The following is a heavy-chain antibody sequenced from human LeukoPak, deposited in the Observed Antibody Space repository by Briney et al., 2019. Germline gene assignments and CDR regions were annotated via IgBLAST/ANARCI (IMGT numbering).Heavy chain of an antibody. V-gene: IGHV4-30-4*08. Sequence: PSETLSLTCTVSGGSISSYYWSWIRQPPGKGLEWIGYIYYSGSTYYNPSLKSRVTISVDTSKNQFSLKLSSVTAADTAVYYCARGIYTFDPWGQGTLVTVSS. CDR1: GGSISSYY. CDR3: ARGIYTFDP. D-gene: IGHD3-16*01. CDR2: IYYSGST. J-gene: IGHJ5*02.